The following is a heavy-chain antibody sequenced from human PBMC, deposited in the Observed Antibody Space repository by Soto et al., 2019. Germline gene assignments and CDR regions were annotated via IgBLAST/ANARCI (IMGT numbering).Heavy chain of an antibody. CDR2: ISYHGSTE. V-gene: IGHV3-30-3*01. J-gene: IGHJ3*02. Sequence: GGSLRLSCAASGFSFSIYAMHWVRQAPGKGLEWVAVISYHGSTEYYGDSVKGRFTISRDNSKNTLYLQMYSLRPEDTAIYYCARGYSYGPNWESDALDIWGQGAMVTVSS. CDR3: ARGYSYGPNWESDALDI. D-gene: IGHD5-18*01. CDR1: GFSFSIYA.